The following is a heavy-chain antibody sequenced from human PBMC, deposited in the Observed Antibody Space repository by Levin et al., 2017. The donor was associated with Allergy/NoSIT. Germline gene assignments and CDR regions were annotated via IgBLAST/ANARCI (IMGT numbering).Heavy chain of an antibody. CDR1: GFTFSSYG. CDR3: AKVGRTRGGYYYYMDV. Sequence: PGGSLRLSCAASGFTFSSYGMHWVRQAPGKGLEWVAVISYDGSNKYYADSVKGRFTISRDNSKNTLYLQMNSLRAEDTAVYYCAKVGRTRGGYYYYMDVWGKGTTVTVSS. CDR2: ISYDGSNK. J-gene: IGHJ6*03. V-gene: IGHV3-30*18. D-gene: IGHD2-2*01.